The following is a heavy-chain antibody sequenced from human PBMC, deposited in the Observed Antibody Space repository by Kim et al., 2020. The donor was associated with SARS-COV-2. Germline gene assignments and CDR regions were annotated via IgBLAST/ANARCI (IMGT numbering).Heavy chain of an antibody. Sequence: LKSRVTISVDTSKNQFSLKLSSVTAADTAVYYCARGPLTYSYDFWSGYPYWGQGTLVTVSS. V-gene: IGHV4-34*01. J-gene: IGHJ4*02. CDR3: ARGPLTYSYDFWSGYPY. D-gene: IGHD3-3*01.